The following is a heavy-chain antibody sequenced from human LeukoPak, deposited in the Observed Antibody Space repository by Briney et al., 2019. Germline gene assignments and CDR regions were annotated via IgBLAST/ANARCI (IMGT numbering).Heavy chain of an antibody. V-gene: IGHV1-69*04. J-gene: IGHJ6*02. CDR3: ASQHWFGVYYYYGMDV. D-gene: IGHD3-10*01. Sequence: ASVKVSCKASGGTFSSYAISWVRQAPGQGLEWMGRIIPILGIANYAQKFQGRVTITADKSTSTAYMELSSLRSEDTAVDYCASQHWFGVYYYYGMDVWAKGPRSPSP. CDR2: IIPILGIA. CDR1: GGTFSSYA.